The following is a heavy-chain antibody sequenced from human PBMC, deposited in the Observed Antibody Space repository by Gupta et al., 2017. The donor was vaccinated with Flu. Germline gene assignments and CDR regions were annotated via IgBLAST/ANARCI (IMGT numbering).Heavy chain of an antibody. CDR1: GFTFSSYG. Sequence: QVQLVESGGGVVQPGRSLRLSCAASGFTFSSYGMHWVRQAPGKGLEWVAVISYDGSNKYYADSVKGRFTISRDNSKNTLYLQMNSLRAEDTAVYYCAREDGDYRHAFDIWGQGTMVTVSS. CDR2: ISYDGSNK. CDR3: AREDGDYRHAFDI. V-gene: IGHV3-30*03. J-gene: IGHJ3*02. D-gene: IGHD4-17*01.